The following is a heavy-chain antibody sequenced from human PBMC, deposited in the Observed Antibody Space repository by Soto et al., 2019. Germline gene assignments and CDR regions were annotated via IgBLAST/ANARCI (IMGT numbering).Heavy chain of an antibody. J-gene: IGHJ6*02. D-gene: IGHD2-2*01. V-gene: IGHV2-5*02. Sequence: QITLKESGPTLVKPTQTLTLTCTFSGFSLSTSGVGVGWIRQPPGKALEWLALIYWDDDKRYSPSLKSRLTITNGTSKNQVVLTMTNMDPVDTATYYCSHSPAAMLYYYYGMDVWGQGTTVTVSS. CDR2: IYWDDDK. CDR1: GFSLSTSGVG. CDR3: SHSPAAMLYYYYGMDV.